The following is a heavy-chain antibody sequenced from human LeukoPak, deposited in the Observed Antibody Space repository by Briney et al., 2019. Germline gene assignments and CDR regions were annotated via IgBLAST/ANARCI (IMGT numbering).Heavy chain of an antibody. V-gene: IGHV3-74*01. CDR3: ARDTSLYCSGGSCFSDCFDY. Sequence: PGGSLRLSCAASGFTFSKYWMHWVRQAPGKGLVWVSRIKSDGSSTSYADSVKGRFTISRDNAKNTLYLQMNSLRAEDTAVYFCARDTSLYCSGGSCFSDCFDYWGQGTLVTVSS. J-gene: IGHJ4*02. CDR1: GFTFSKYW. D-gene: IGHD2-15*01. CDR2: IKSDGSST.